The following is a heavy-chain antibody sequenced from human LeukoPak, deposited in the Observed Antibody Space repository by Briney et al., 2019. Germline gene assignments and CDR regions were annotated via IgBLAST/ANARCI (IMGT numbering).Heavy chain of an antibody. Sequence: PSETLSLTCAVYGGSFSGYYWSWIRQPPGKGLEWIGEINHSGSTNYNPSLKSRVTISVDTSKNQFSLKLSSVTAADTAVYYCARHGAVAGTYYYYYGMDVWGQGTTVTVSS. V-gene: IGHV4-34*01. D-gene: IGHD6-19*01. CDR2: INHSGST. CDR1: GGSFSGYY. J-gene: IGHJ6*02. CDR3: ARHGAVAGTYYYYYGMDV.